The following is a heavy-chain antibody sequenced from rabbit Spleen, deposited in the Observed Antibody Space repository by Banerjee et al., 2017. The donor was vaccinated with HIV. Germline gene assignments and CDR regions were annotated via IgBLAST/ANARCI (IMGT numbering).Heavy chain of an antibody. D-gene: IGHD6-1*01. Sequence: QLKESGGGLVQPGGSLKLSCKASGFTLSSYYMNWVRQAPGKGLEWIGYIDPVFGITYYASWVNARFSISRENAQNTVFLQMTSLTAADTATYFCARDDSTAYAYSIWGPGTLVTVS. V-gene: IGHV1S7*01. CDR2: IDPVFGIT. J-gene: IGHJ6*01. CDR3: ARDDSTAYAYSI. CDR1: GFTLSSYY.